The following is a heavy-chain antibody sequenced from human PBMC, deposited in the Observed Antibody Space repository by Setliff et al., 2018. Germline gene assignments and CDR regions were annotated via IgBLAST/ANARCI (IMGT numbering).Heavy chain of an antibody. D-gene: IGHD3-3*01. J-gene: IGHJ4*02. Sequence: LSLTCGVSGYSISSGHFWGWIRQSPGKRPEWIAEINQSRNTNYNPSLNSRVSVSVDTPTNQFSLKVFSVTAADTAVYYCRFWSSYYKNDYWAQGTLVTVSS. CDR3: RFWSSYYKNDY. V-gene: IGHV4-28*01. CDR1: GYSISSGHF. CDR2: INQSRNT.